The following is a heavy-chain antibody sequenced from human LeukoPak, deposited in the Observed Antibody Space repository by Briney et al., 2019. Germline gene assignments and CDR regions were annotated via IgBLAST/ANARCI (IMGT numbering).Heavy chain of an antibody. J-gene: IGHJ4*02. CDR3: ARVRYYDNRGYYYDFDY. CDR1: GYSISSTYF. CDR2: IHHSGTT. V-gene: IGHV4-38-2*01. D-gene: IGHD3-22*01. Sequence: SETLSLTCAVSGYSISSTYFWGWIRQPPGKGLEYIGNIHHSGTTYYNPSLKSRVTISIDTSKNQFSLKLSSVTAADTAVYYCARVRYYDNRGYYYDFDYWGQGTLVTVSS.